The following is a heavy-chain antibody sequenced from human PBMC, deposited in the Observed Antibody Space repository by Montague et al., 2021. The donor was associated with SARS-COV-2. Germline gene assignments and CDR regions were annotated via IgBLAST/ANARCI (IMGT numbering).Heavy chain of an antibody. CDR1: GGSISSGGYY. CDR2: IYYSGSN. V-gene: IGHV4-31*03. CDR3: ARGGTIFGVVTFPMDY. D-gene: IGHD3-3*01. Sequence: TLSLTCTVYGGSISSGGYYWSWIRPHPGKGLMWIVYIYYSGSNYYNPSLKSRVTISADTSKNQFSLKLSSVTAADTAVYYCARGGTIFGVVTFPMDYWGQGTLVTVSS. J-gene: IGHJ4*02.